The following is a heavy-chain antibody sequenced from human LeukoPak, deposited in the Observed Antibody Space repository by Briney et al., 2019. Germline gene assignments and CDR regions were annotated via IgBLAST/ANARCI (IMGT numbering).Heavy chain of an antibody. CDR2: ISSSSSYI. D-gene: IGHD2-2*01. CDR1: GFTFSSYS. V-gene: IGHV3-21*01. CDR3: ARDHLQYCSSTSCPLLDY. Sequence: GGSLRLSCAASGFTFSSYSMNWVRQAPGKGLEWVSSISSSSSYIYYADSVKGRFTISRDNAKNSLYLQMNSLRAEDTAVYYCARDHLQYCSSTSCPLLDYWGQGTLVSVSS. J-gene: IGHJ4*02.